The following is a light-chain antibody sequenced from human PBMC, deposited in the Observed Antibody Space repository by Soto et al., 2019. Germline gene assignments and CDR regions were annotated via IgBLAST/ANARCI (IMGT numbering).Light chain of an antibody. CDR3: YQRSNWPPT. CDR1: QSVSSF. Sequence: EIVLTQSPATLSLSPGERATLSCRASQSVSSFLAWYQQKPGQAPRLLIYGASNRATGIPAKFSGSGSGTDFTLTISSLEPEDFAVYYCYQRSNWPPTFGGGTKVDIK. J-gene: IGKJ4*01. V-gene: IGKV3-11*01. CDR2: GAS.